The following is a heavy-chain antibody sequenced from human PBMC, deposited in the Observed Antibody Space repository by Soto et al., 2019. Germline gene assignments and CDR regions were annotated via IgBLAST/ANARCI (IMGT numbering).Heavy chain of an antibody. J-gene: IGHJ6*02. CDR3: ARGDIAAAAPSYYYYGMDV. D-gene: IGHD6-13*01. Sequence: QVQLVQSGAEVKKPGSSVKVSCKASGGTFSSYAISWVRQAPGQGLEWMGGIIPIFGTANYAQKFQGRVTITADESTSTAYMELSSLRSEDTAVYYCARGDIAAAAPSYYYYGMDVWGQGTTVTVSS. CDR2: IIPIFGTA. CDR1: GGTFSSYA. V-gene: IGHV1-69*01.